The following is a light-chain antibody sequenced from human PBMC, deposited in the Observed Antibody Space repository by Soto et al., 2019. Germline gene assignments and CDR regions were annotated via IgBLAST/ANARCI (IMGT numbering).Light chain of an antibody. CDR2: GAS. V-gene: IGKV3-15*01. Sequence: EIVMTQSPATLSVSPGERATLSCRASQSVSSNLAWYQQKPGQAPRLLIYGASTRATGIPARFSGSGSETDFTLTVSILQAEDFAVYYCQQSNNWPPWTVGQGTKVGIK. CDR3: QQSNNWPPWT. J-gene: IGKJ1*01. CDR1: QSVSSN.